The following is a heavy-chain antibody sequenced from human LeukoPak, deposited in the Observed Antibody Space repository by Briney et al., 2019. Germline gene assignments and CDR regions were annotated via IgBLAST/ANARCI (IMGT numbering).Heavy chain of an antibody. CDR2: INHSGST. D-gene: IGHD1-14*01. Sequence: SETLSLTCAVYGGSFSGYYWSWIRQPPGKGLEWIGEINHSGSTNYSPSLRSRVSISVDTSKNQFSLKLNSVTAADTAVYFCARASTTFDDWGQGTLVTVSS. CDR3: ARASTTFDD. V-gene: IGHV4-34*01. CDR1: GGSFSGYY. J-gene: IGHJ4*02.